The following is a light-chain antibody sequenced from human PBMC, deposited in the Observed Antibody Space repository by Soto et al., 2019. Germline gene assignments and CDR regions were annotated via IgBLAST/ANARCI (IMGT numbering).Light chain of an antibody. Sequence: DIQMTQSPSSLSASVGDRVTITCRPSQSISTHLNWYQHKPEKAPKLLIYGASSLQSGVPSRFSGSGSETDFTLTISSLQAEDFATYYWQQSYSTLPTFGQGTKLEIK. CDR1: QSISTH. V-gene: IGKV1-39*01. J-gene: IGKJ2*01. CDR2: GAS. CDR3: QQSYSTLPT.